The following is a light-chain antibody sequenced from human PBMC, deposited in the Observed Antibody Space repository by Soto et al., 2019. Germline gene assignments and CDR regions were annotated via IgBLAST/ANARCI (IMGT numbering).Light chain of an antibody. CDR1: QGISSW. CDR3: QQYNDNWT. Sequence: DIQMTQSPSTLSASVGDGVTITCRASQGISSWLAWYQQKPGKAPKLLIYKASSLESGVPSRFSGSGSGTEFTLAISSLQPDDSATYYCQQYNDNWTFGQGTKV. CDR2: KAS. J-gene: IGKJ1*01. V-gene: IGKV1-5*03.